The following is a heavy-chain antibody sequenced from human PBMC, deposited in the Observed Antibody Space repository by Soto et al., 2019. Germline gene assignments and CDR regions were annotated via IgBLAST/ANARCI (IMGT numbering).Heavy chain of an antibody. CDR3: VKAVYLLDFDY. V-gene: IGHV3-23*01. J-gene: IGHJ4*02. D-gene: IGHD2-8*01. CDR2: ISGTGTTT. Sequence: PGGSRRLSCAASGFTFSSYAMTWVRQAPGKGLEWVSTISGTGTTTYYADSVKGRFTISRDNSKNTLYLQMNSLRTEDTAVYYCVKAVYLLDFDYWGQGTLVTVSS. CDR1: GFTFSSYA.